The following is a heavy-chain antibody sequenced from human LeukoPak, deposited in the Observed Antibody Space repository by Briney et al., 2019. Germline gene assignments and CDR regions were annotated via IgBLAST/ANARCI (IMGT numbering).Heavy chain of an antibody. D-gene: IGHD1-7*01. CDR3: LDNWYYGGFYMDV. CDR1: GFTVSSNY. V-gene: IGHV3-53*01. CDR2: IYSGGSR. Sequence: GGSLRLSFSASGFTVSSNYMSWGRRAPGKGGEWVAVIYSGGSRYDAYAVKGRVRISRDKYNNTLNLQMNTLRAEDTAVYYCLDNWYYGGFYMDVWGKGTTVTVSS. J-gene: IGHJ6*03.